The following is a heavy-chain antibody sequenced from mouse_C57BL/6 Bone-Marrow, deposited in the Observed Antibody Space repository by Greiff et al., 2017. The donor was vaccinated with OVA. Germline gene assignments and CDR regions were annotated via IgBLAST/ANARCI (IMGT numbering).Heavy chain of an antibody. CDR2: ISNLAYSI. V-gene: IGHV5-15*04. CDR3: ARRGGYFDV. J-gene: IGHJ1*03. CDR1: GFTFSDYG. Sequence: DVKLVESGGGLVQPGGSLKLSCAASGFTFSDYGMAWVRQAPRKGPEWVAFISNLAYSIYYADTVTGRFTISSENAKNTLYLEMSSLRSEDAANYYCARRGGYFDVWGTGTTVTVSA.